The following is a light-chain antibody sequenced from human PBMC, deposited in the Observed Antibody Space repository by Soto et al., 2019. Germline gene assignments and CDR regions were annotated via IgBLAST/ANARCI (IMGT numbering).Light chain of an antibody. CDR2: DAS. CDR1: QSISSW. J-gene: IGKJ1*01. Sequence: DIPMTQSPSTLSASGGDRVTITCRASQSISSWLAWYQQKPGKAPKLLIYDASSLESGVPSRFSGSGSGTEFSLTISSLQPDDFAAYYCQQYNSYSAWTFGHGTQVEIK. V-gene: IGKV1-5*01. CDR3: QQYNSYSAWT.